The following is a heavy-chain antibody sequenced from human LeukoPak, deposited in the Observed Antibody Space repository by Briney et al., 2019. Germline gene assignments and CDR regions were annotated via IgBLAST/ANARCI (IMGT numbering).Heavy chain of an antibody. J-gene: IGHJ4*02. D-gene: IGHD5-12*01. CDR1: GFTFSSYW. Sequence: GGSLRLSCAASGFTFSSYWMSWVRQAPGKGLEWVANIKRDGSEKYYVDSVKGRFTISRDNAKNSLYLQMSNLRAEDTAVYFCARDGGYSGYDADCWGQGTLVTVSS. CDR3: ARDGGYSGYDADC. V-gene: IGHV3-7*03. CDR2: IKRDGSEK.